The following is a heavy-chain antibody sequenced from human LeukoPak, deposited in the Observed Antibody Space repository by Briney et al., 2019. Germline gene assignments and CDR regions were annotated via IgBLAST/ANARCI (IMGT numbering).Heavy chain of an antibody. CDR3: AKDHSSGWYSFGGYFDY. V-gene: IGHV3-23*01. D-gene: IGHD6-19*01. CDR1: GFTFSSYG. Sequence: GGSLRLSCAASGFTFSSYGMSWVRQAPGKGLEWVSAISGSGGSTYYADSVKGRFTISRDNSKNTLYLQMNSLRAEDTAVYYCAKDHSSGWYSFGGYFDYWGQGTLVTVSS. J-gene: IGHJ4*02. CDR2: ISGSGGST.